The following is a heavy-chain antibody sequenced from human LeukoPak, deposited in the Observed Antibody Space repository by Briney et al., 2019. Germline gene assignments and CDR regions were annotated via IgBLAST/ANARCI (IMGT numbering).Heavy chain of an antibody. Sequence: GGSLRLSCAASGLTFSSYGMHWVHQAPGKGLEWVAVISYDGSNKYYADSVKGRFTISRDNSKNTLYLQMNSLRAEDTAVYYCAKEVLMYYDSSGYYDYWGQGTLVTVSS. CDR1: GLTFSSYG. V-gene: IGHV3-30*18. D-gene: IGHD3-22*01. CDR3: AKEVLMYYDSSGYYDY. CDR2: ISYDGSNK. J-gene: IGHJ4*02.